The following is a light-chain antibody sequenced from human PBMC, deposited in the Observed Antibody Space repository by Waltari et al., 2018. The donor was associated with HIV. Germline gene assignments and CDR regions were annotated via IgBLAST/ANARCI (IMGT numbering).Light chain of an antibody. V-gene: IGKV3D-15*03. Sequence: IHLTQSPVTLSVSPGDRVTLSCRASQNIGSYLAGHQHKTDQPPTLLVYGASIRATGIPARFSGSGSETDFNLIIADLQPDDCAVYYCHQYHDWPRCTFGQGTKVEIK. CDR1: QNIGSY. CDR2: GAS. J-gene: IGKJ2*02. CDR3: HQYHDWPRCT.